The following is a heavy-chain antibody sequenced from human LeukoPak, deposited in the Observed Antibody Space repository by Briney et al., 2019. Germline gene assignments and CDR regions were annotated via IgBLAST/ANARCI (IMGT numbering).Heavy chain of an antibody. CDR1: GGSFSGYY. D-gene: IGHD3/OR15-3a*01. J-gene: IGHJ5*02. V-gene: IGHV4-34*01. Sequence: SETLSLTCAVYGGSFSGYYWSWIRQPPGKGLEWIGEINHSGSTNYNPSLKSRVTISVDTSKNQFSLKPSSVTAADTAVYYCARASPLGLNWFDPWGQGTLVTVSS. CDR2: INHSGST. CDR3: ARASPLGLNWFDP.